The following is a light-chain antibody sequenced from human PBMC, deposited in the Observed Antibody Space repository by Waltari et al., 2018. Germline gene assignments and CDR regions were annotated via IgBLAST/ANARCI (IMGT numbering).Light chain of an antibody. Sequence: QSALTQPASVSGSLGQSITISCTGGRRDVGAYNLVSWYQQPPGKAPKVMIYDVTERPSGISNRFSGSKSGYTASLTISGLQAEDEADYYCGSFTTSYTWVFGGGTTLTVL. CDR3: GSFTTSYTWV. V-gene: IGLV2-14*03. CDR1: RRDVGAYNL. CDR2: DVT. J-gene: IGLJ3*02.